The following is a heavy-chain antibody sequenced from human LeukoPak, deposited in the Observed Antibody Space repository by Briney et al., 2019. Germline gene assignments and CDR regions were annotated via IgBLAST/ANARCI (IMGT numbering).Heavy chain of an antibody. V-gene: IGHV3-30*19. Sequence: PGRSLRLSCAASGFTFSSYGMRWVRQAPGKGLEWVAVISYDGSKKYYPDSAKGRFMISRDNSNNTLYLHLSSLSADDTAVYYCARVRGRWYKDSFDLWGQGTMVTVSS. CDR1: GFTFSSYG. J-gene: IGHJ3*01. D-gene: IGHD1-14*01. CDR3: ARVRGRWYKDSFDL. CDR2: ISYDGSKK.